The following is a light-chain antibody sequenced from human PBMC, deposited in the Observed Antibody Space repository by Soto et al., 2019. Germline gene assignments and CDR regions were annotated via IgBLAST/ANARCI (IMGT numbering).Light chain of an antibody. V-gene: IGKV3-11*01. J-gene: IGKJ5*01. CDR2: YIS. CDR1: QSVSSY. CDR3: QQHNQWPIT. Sequence: EIVLTPSPATLSLSPGERATLSCRASQSVSSYLAWYQQKPGQAPRLLIYYISTRATGIPARFSGSGSGTEFTLTINSLQSEDSAVYYCQQHNQWPITFGQGTRLEIK.